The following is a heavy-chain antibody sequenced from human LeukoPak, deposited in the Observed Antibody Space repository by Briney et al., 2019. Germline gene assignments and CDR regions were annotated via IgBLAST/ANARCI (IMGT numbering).Heavy chain of an antibody. CDR1: GFILSDYY. J-gene: IGHJ4*02. V-gene: IGHV3-11*06. CDR3: ASGGGGMVIGDY. D-gene: IGHD3-16*01. Sequence: GGSLRLSCAASGFILSDYYMNGIRPAPGKGLEGVSDISSSRSYTNYADSVQGQFTISRDKAKNSLYLQMNSLRADDTAVYYCASGGGGMVIGDYWGQGTLVTVSS. CDR2: ISSSRSYT.